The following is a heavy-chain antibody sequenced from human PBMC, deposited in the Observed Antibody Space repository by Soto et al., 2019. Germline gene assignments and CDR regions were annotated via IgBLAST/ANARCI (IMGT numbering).Heavy chain of an antibody. Sequence: GSLRLSCAASGLSFRSYTMNWVRQAPGKGLEWVSGISSGGAFTYYADSVKGRFTISRDDSTNTLYLQMNSLRAEDTAVYHCAKSVPTNYFDSWGQGTLVTVSS. J-gene: IGHJ4*02. D-gene: IGHD4-4*01. V-gene: IGHV3-23*01. CDR1: GLSFRSYT. CDR2: ISSGGAFT. CDR3: AKSVPTNYFDS.